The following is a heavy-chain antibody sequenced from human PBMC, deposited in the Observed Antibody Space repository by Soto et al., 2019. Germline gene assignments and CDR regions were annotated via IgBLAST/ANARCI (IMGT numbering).Heavy chain of an antibody. D-gene: IGHD3-22*01. CDR1: HGSISSGVYY. CDR3: ARGYYYDSSGYYPH. J-gene: IGHJ4*02. V-gene: IGHV4-31*03. Sequence: PSETLSLTCTVSHGSISSGVYYWSWIRQHPGKGLEWIGYIYYSGSTYYNPSLKSRVTISVDTSKNQFSLKLSSVTAADTAVYYCARGYYYDSSGYYPHWGQGTLVTVSS. CDR2: IYYSGST.